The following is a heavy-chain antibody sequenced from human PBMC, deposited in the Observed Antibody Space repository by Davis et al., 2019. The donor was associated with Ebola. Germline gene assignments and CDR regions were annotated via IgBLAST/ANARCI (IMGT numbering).Heavy chain of an antibody. Sequence: MPSETLSLTCTVSGGSISSYYWSWIRQPPGKGLEWIGYIYYSGSTNYNPSLKSRVTISVDTSKNQFSLKLSSVTAADTAVYYCARPDGAGSDYWGQGTLVTVSS. V-gene: IGHV4-59*08. CDR1: GGSISSYY. CDR2: IYYSGST. J-gene: IGHJ4*02. CDR3: ARPDGAGSDY. D-gene: IGHD3-10*01.